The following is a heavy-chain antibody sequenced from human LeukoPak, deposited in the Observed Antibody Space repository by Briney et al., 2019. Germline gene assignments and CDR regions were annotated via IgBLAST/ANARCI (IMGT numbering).Heavy chain of an antibody. D-gene: IGHD1-14*01. CDR2: INPNTGGT. J-gene: IGHJ4*02. CDR1: GYSFTGQD. CDR3: ASYPRYNNAPPFDY. V-gene: IGHV1-2*02. Sequence: ASVKVSCKASGYSFTGQDMHWVRQAPGQGLEWMGWINPNTGGTNYAQKFQGRVTITRDTTISADFMELSKLTSDDTAVYYCASYPRYNNAPPFDYWGQGTLVTVSS.